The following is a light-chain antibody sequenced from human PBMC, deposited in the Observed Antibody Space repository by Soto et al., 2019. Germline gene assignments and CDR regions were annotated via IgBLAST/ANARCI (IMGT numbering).Light chain of an antibody. CDR2: AAS. CDR1: QGISSW. V-gene: IGKV1-12*01. Sequence: DIHMTQSPSFVSASVGDRVTITCRASQGISSWLAWYQHKPGRAPKLLIHAASSLEIGVPSRFSGSGSGTDFTLTISSLQPADFATYYCQQTTSFPLTFGGGTKVEIK. CDR3: QQTTSFPLT. J-gene: IGKJ4*01.